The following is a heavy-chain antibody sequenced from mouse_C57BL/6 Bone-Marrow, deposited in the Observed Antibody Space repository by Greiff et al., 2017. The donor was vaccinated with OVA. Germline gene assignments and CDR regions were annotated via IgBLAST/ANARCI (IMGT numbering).Heavy chain of an antibody. J-gene: IGHJ4*01. CDR3: ARGYDYDYAMDY. CDR1: GYTFTNYW. Sequence: SGAELVRPGTSVKMSCKASGYTFTNYWIGWAKQRPGHGLEWIGDIYPGGGYTNYNEKFKGKATLTADKSSSTAYMQFSSLTSEDSAIYYCARGYDYDYAMDYWGQGTSVTVSS. CDR2: IYPGGGYT. D-gene: IGHD2-4*01. V-gene: IGHV1-63*01.